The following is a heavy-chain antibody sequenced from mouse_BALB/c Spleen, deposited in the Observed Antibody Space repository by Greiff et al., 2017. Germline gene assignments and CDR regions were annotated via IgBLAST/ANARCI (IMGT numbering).Heavy chain of an antibody. V-gene: IGHV14-3*02. CDR1: GFNIKDTY. CDR2: IDPANGNT. CDR3: ARDAGGNYLGY. Sequence: VQLQQSGAELVKPGASVKLSCTASGFNIKDTYMHWVKQRPEQGLEWIGRIDPANGNTKYDPKFQGKATITADTSSNTAYLQLSSLTSEDTAVYYCARDAGGNYLGYWGQGTTLTVSS. J-gene: IGHJ2*01.